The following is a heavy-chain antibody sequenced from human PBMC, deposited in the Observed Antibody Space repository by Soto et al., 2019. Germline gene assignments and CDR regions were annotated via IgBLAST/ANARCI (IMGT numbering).Heavy chain of an antibody. Sequence: GGSLRLSCAASGFTVSSNYISWVRQAPGKGLEWVSVIYSGGSTYYADSVKGRFTISRDNSKNTLYLQMNSLRAEDTAVYYCARDVTWNSLYGMDVWGQGTTVTVSS. CDR2: IYSGGST. D-gene: IGHD1-7*01. CDR3: ARDVTWNSLYGMDV. CDR1: GFTVSSNY. V-gene: IGHV3-53*01. J-gene: IGHJ6*02.